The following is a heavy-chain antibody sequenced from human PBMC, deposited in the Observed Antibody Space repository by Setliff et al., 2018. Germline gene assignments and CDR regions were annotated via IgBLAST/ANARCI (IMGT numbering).Heavy chain of an antibody. CDR1: GFSFSNYW. V-gene: IGHV3-74*01. J-gene: IGHJ4*02. CDR3: ARDGHNAYYFDY. Sequence: GSLRLSCAASGFSFSNYWMHWVRQAPGKGLVWVSRINSDGSSTNYADSVKGQFTVSRDNAKNTLYLQMNSLRAEDTAVYYCARDGHNAYYFDYWGLGTLVTVSS. D-gene: IGHD1-1*01. CDR2: INSDGSST.